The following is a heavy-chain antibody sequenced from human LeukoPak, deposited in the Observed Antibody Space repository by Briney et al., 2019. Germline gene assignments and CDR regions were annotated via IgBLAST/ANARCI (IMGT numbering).Heavy chain of an antibody. CDR3: VKAILFGSVSYYAD. V-gene: IGHV3-64D*09. CDR1: GFAFSNFP. CDR2: VSSDGGST. J-gene: IGHJ4*02. D-gene: IGHD3-22*01. Sequence: GGSLRLSCSASGFAFSNFPMHWVRQAPGKGLEYVSAVSSDGGSTYYADSVRGRFTISRDNSKNTLSLEMGSLRAEDTAVYYCVKAILFGSVSYYADWGQGTLVTVSS.